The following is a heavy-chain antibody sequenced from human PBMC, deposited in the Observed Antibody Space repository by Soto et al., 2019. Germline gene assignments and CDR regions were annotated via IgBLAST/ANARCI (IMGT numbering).Heavy chain of an antibody. CDR2: FESGGSI. D-gene: IGHD3-3*02. CDR1: GFSVRTNY. V-gene: IGHV3-53*01. J-gene: IGHJ4*02. Sequence: GGSLRLSCAASGFSVRTNYMSWVRQAPGKGLDWVSVFESGGSIYYANSVKGRFIISRDYAKKTVDLQMNSLRVEDTAVSYCARAGLTPHFFDYWGLGTLVTVSS. CDR3: ARAGLTPHFFDY.